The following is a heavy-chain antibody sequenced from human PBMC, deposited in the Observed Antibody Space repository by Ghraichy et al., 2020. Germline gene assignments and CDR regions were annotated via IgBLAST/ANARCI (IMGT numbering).Heavy chain of an antibody. CDR1: GFTFSSYA. Sequence: GGSLRLSCAASGFTFSSYAMSWVRQAPGKGLEWVSAISGSGGSTYYADSVKGRFTISRDNSKNTLYLQMNSLRAEDTAVYYCAKDSGSSANQWPVQYYFDYWGQGTLVTVSS. CDR3: AKDSGSSANQWPVQYYFDY. CDR2: ISGSGGST. J-gene: IGHJ4*02. V-gene: IGHV3-23*01. D-gene: IGHD6-19*01.